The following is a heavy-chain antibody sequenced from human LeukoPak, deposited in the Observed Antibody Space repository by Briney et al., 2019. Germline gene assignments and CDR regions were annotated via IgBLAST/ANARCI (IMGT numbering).Heavy chain of an antibody. Sequence: GGSLRLSCAASGFTFSSYSMNWVRQAPGEGLEWVSYISSSSSTIYYADSVKGRFTISRDNAKNSLYLQMNSLRAGDTAVYYCARGGYCSSTSCYFGYYMDVWGKGTTVTVSS. D-gene: IGHD2-2*01. CDR1: GFTFSSYS. CDR2: ISSSSSTI. V-gene: IGHV3-48*04. CDR3: ARGGYCSSTSCYFGYYMDV. J-gene: IGHJ6*03.